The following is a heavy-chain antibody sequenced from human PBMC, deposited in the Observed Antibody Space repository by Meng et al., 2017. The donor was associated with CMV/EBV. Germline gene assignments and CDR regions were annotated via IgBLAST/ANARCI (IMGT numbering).Heavy chain of an antibody. D-gene: IGHD2-2*02. CDR2: IYSGGST. V-gene: IGHV3-66*02. Sequence: GGSLRLSCAASGFTVSINYMSWVRQAPGKGLEWVSVIYSGGSTYYADSVKGRFTISRDNSKNTLYLQMNSLRAEDTAVYYCKIVVVPAAIRGTYGMDVWGQGTTVTVSS. J-gene: IGHJ6*02. CDR3: KIVVVPAAIRGTYGMDV. CDR1: GFTVSINY.